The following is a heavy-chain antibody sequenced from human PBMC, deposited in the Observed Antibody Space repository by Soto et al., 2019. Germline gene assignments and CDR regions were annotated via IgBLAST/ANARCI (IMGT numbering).Heavy chain of an antibody. CDR3: ARDGLEDIVLTPSSGDY. CDR1: GFTFSSYA. V-gene: IGHV3-23*01. J-gene: IGHJ4*02. Sequence: EVQLLESGGGLVQPGGSLRLSCAASGFTFSSYAMSWVRQAPGKGLEWVSAISGSGGSTYYADSVKGRFTISRHNAKNTLYLQMNSLRAEDTAVYYCARDGLEDIVLTPSSGDYWGQGTLVTVSS. CDR2: ISGSGGST. D-gene: IGHD2-8*01.